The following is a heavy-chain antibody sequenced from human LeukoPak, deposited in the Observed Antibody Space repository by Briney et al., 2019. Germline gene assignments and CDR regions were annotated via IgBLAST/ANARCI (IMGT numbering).Heavy chain of an antibody. CDR1: GFTFNSYW. V-gene: IGHV3-7*03. CDR3: ARYNSAWKTDDY. Sequence: GGSLRLSCAASGFTFNSYWMTWVRQAPGKGLEGVADIKQDGSDKYYAGSVKGRFTISRDNAKNSLYLQMNSLRAEDTAVYFCARYNSAWKTDDYWGQGTLGTVSA. J-gene: IGHJ4*02. D-gene: IGHD6-19*01. CDR2: IKQDGSDK.